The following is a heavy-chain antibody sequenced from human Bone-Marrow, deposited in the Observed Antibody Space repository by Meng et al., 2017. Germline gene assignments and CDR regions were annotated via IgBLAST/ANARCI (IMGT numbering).Heavy chain of an antibody. V-gene: IGHV4-39*07. D-gene: IGHD5-12*01. CDR2: IYYSGST. CDR1: GGSISSSSYY. J-gene: IGHJ3*02. CDR3: ARGVDYPPPGFPLDI. Sequence: SETLSLTCTVSGGSISSSSYYWCWIRQPPGKGLEWIGSIYYSGSTYYNPSLKSRVTISVDTSKNQFSLKLSSVTAADTAVYYCARGVDYPPPGFPLDIWGQGTMVTVSS.